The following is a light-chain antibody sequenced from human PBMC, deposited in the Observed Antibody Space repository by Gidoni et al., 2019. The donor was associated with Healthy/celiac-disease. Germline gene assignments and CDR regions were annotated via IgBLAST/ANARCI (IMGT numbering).Light chain of an antibody. CDR2: KAS. CDR3: QQYNSFIT. J-gene: IGKJ3*01. Sequence: DLQLTQSPSTLSASVGDRVTITCRASQSISSWLAWYQQKPGKAPKLLIYKASSLESGVPSRFSGSGSGTECTLTISSLQPDDFATYYCQQYNSFITFGPGTKVDI. CDR1: QSISSW. V-gene: IGKV1-5*03.